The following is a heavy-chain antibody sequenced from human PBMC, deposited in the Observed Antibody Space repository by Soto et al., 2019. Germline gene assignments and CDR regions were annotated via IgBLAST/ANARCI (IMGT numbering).Heavy chain of an antibody. J-gene: IGHJ6*02. CDR3: ATYCSSTGCYTRYYDFWSGYYQNYGMDV. CDR2: IKRDGSEK. V-gene: IGHV3-7*01. D-gene: IGHD3-3*01. CDR1: GFTFSSYW. Sequence: GGSLRLSCAASGFTFSSYWMSWVRQAPGKGLEWVANIKRDGSEKYYVDSVKGRFTISRDNAKNSLYPQMNSLRAEDTAVYYCATYCSSTGCYTRYYDFWSGYYQNYGMDVWGQGTTVTVSS.